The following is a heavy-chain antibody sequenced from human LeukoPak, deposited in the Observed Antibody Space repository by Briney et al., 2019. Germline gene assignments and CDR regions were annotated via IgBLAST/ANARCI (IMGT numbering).Heavy chain of an antibody. J-gene: IGHJ4*01. CDR1: GGSISGYY. D-gene: IGHD6-6*01. CDR2: MYYSGIT. Sequence: PSETLSLTCTVSGGSISGYYWSWIRQPPGKGLEWIGYMYYSGITNYNPSLKSRVTISADTSKNQFSLHLSSVTAADTAVYYCARKKYTATWASPLDHWGPGTLVTVSS. CDR3: ARKKYTATWASPLDH. V-gene: IGHV4-59*08.